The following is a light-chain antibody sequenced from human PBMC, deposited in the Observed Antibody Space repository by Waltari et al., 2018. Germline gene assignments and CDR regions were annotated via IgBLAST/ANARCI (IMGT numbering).Light chain of an antibody. CDR2: AAS. CDR1: QSVSKY. V-gene: IGKV3-20*01. CDR3: QNHERLPAT. J-gene: IGKJ1*01. Sequence: EVVLTQSPGTLSLSPGERATFSCRASQSVSKYLAWYQQRPGQAPRLLIYAASTRATGIPDRFSGSGYGTDFSLTISRLEPEDFAVYYCQNHERLPATFGQGTKVEIK.